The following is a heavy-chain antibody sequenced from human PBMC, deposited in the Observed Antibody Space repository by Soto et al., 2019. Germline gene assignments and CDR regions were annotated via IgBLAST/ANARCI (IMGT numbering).Heavy chain of an antibody. V-gene: IGHV1-2*04. CDR2: INPNSGGT. CDR1: GYTFTGYY. J-gene: IGHJ6*02. CDR3: ARGRRDDFWSGYSHYYYYGMDV. D-gene: IGHD3-3*01. Sequence: ASVKVSCKASGYTFTGYYMHWVRQAPGQGLEWMGWINPNSGGTNYAQKFQGWVTVTRDTSISTAYMELSRLRSDDTAVYYCARGRRDDFWSGYSHYYYYGMDVWGQGTTVTVSS.